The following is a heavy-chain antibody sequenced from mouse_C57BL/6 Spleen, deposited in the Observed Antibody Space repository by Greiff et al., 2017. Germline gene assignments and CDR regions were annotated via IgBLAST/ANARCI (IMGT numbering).Heavy chain of an antibody. D-gene: IGHD2-1*01. CDR1: GYTFTSYW. CDR3: ARYGNLYAMDY. Sequence: VQLQQPGAELVMPGASVKLSCKASGYTFTSYWMHWVKQRPGQGLEWIGEIDPSDSYTNYNQKFKGKFTLAVDKSSSTAYMQLSSLTSEDSAVYCCARYGNLYAMDYWGQGTSVTVSS. V-gene: IGHV1-69*01. J-gene: IGHJ4*01. CDR2: IDPSDSYT.